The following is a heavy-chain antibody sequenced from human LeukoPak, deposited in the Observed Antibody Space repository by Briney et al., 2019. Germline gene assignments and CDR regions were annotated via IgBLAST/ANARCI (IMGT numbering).Heavy chain of an antibody. CDR3: ARHGWYYDSNHYCYYGMDV. J-gene: IGHJ6*02. V-gene: IGHV4-59*08. Sequence: SETLSLTCTVSGGSISSYYWSWIRQPPGKGLEWIGYIYYSGSTNYNPSLKSRVTISVDTSKNQFSLKLSSVTAADTAVYYCARHGWYYDSNHYCYYGMDVWGQGTTVTVSS. CDR1: GGSISSYY. D-gene: IGHD3-22*01. CDR2: IYYSGST.